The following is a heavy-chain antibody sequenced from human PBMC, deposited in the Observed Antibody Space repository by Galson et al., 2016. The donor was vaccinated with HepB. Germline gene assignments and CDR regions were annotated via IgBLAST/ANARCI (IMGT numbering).Heavy chain of an antibody. J-gene: IGHJ3*01. D-gene: IGHD2-2*01. CDR3: ARVLPGAAANAFDV. Sequence: CAISGDSVSSNRAAWNWIRQSPSRGLEWLGRTYYRSKWYNEYAVSVKSRITINPDTSKNEFSLHLNSVAPEDTAVYYCARVLPGAAANAFDVWGQGTMVTVSS. V-gene: IGHV6-1*01. CDR2: TYYRSKWYN. CDR1: GDSVSSNRAA.